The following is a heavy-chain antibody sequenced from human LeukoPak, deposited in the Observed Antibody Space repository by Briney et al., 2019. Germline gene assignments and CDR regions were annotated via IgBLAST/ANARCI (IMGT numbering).Heavy chain of an antibody. V-gene: IGHV3-21*01. D-gene: IGHD6-13*01. Sequence: GGSLRLSCAASGFTFSSYSMNWVRQAPGKGLEWVSSISSSSSYIYYADSVKGRFTNSRDNAKNSLYLQMNSLRAEDTAVYYCAREGGSSSWYFDYWGQGTLVTVSS. CDR3: AREGGSSSWYFDY. CDR2: ISSSSSYI. J-gene: IGHJ4*02. CDR1: GFTFSSYS.